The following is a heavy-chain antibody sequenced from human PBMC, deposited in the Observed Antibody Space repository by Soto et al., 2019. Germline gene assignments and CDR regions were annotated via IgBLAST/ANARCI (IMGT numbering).Heavy chain of an antibody. CDR3: ARDSIVARYYFDY. J-gene: IGHJ4*02. V-gene: IGHV1-46*01. Sequence: ASVKVSCKASGYTFTRYHIHWVRQAPGQGLEWMGIINPRGGSTTYAQKFQGRVTLTSDTSTSTAYMELSRLRSEDTAVYFCARDSIVARYYFDYWGQGTPVTVSS. CDR1: GYTFTRYH. D-gene: IGHD6-6*01. CDR2: INPRGGST.